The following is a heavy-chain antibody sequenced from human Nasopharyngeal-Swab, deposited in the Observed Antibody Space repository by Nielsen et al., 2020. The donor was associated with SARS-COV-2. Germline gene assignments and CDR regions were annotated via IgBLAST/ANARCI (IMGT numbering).Heavy chain of an antibody. CDR3: ARGEGRTVTTRYYGMDV. CDR2: ISAYNGNT. V-gene: IGHV1-18*01. Sequence: ASVKVSCKASGYTFTSYGISWVRQAPGQGLEWMGWISAYNGNTNYAQKLQGRVTMTTDTSTSTAYMELSSLRSEDTAVYYCARGEGRTVTTRYYGMDVWGQGTTVTVSS. J-gene: IGHJ6*02. CDR1: GYTFTSYG. D-gene: IGHD4-17*01.